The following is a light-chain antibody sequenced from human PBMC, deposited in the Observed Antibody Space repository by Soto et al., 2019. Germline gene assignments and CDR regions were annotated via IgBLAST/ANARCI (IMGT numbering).Light chain of an antibody. CDR2: EVS. CDR3: TSYAGSSTLVI. CDR1: SSDVGAYNY. V-gene: IGLV2-14*01. J-gene: IGLJ2*01. Sequence: QSALTQPASVSGSPGQSITISCTGTSSDVGAYNYVSWYRQHPGKAPKLMIYEVSNRPSGVSNRFSGSKSGNTASLTISGLQAEDEADYYCTSYAGSSTLVIFGGGTKVTVL.